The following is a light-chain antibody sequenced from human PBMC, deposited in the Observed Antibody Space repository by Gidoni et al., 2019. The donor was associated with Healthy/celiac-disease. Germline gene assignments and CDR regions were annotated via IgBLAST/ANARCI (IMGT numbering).Light chain of an antibody. V-gene: IGKV3-11*01. CDR1: QSVSSY. CDR3: QQRSNWHPYT. CDR2: DAS. J-gene: IGKJ2*01. Sequence: VLTQSPATLSLSPGERATLLCRASQSVSSYLAWYQQQPGQAPRPLIYDASNRATGIPARFSGSGSGTDFTLTISSLQPEDFVVYYCQQRSNWHPYTFGQGTKLEIK.